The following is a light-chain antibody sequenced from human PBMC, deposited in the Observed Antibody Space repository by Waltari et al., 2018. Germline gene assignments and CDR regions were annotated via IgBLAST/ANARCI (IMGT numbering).Light chain of an antibody. V-gene: IGLV2-14*01. CDR2: DVT. J-gene: IGLJ1*01. CDR3: SSYTSSATLV. Sequence: QSALTQPASVSASPGQSITVSCTGTSSDFVGYNSVSWYQQHPGKAPKVMIYDVTNRPSGVSNRFSGSKSGNTASLTISGLQAEDEADYYCSSYTSSATLVFGTGTKVTVL. CDR1: SSDFVGYNS.